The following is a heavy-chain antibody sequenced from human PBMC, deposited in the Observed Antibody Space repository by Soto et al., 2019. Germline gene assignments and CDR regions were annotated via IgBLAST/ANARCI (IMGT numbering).Heavy chain of an antibody. CDR2: INHSGST. D-gene: IGHD6-19*01. CDR1: GGSFSGYY. J-gene: IGHJ1*01. CDR3: VTPGYSTGWYVQY. V-gene: IGHV4-34*01. Sequence: SETLSLTCAVYGGSFSGYYWSWIRQPPGKGLEWIGEINHSGSTNYNPSLKSRVTISVDTSKNQFSLKLSSVTAADTAVYYCVTPGYSTGWYVQYWGQGTLVTV.